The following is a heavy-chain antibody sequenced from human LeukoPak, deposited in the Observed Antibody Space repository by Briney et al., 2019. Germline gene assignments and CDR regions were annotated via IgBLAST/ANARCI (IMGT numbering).Heavy chain of an antibody. V-gene: IGHV1-3*01. D-gene: IGHD6-13*01. J-gene: IGHJ4*02. Sequence: GASVKVSCKASGYTFTSYGISWVRQAPGQRLEWMGWIDAGNGNTQYSQNFQGRVTMTRDTSASTAYMELSSLTSEDTAVYYCAQSIAAGGYWGQGTLVTVSS. CDR1: GYTFTSYG. CDR2: IDAGNGNT. CDR3: AQSIAAGGY.